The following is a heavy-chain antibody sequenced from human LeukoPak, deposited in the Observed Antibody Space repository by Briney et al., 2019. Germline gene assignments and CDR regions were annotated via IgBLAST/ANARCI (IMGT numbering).Heavy chain of an antibody. J-gene: IGHJ4*02. CDR1: GFTVSSNY. D-gene: IGHD1-20*01. Sequence: GGSLRLSCAASGFTVSSNYMSWVRQAPGKGLEWVSVIYSGGSTYYADSVKGRFTVSRHNSKNTLYLQMNSLRAEDTAVYYCARGGVTGYEDYFDYWGQGTLVTVSS. CDR3: ARGGVTGYEDYFDY. V-gene: IGHV3-53*04. CDR2: IYSGGST.